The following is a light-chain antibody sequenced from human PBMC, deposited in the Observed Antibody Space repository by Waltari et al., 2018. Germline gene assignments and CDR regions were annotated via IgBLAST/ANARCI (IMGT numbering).Light chain of an antibody. CDR2: EVS. CDR3: SSYGGTNNFYV. V-gene: IGLV2-8*01. Sequence: QSALTQPPSASGSPGQSVTISCTGTSSDIGAYNYVSWYQQYAGKAPKLMIYEVSKRHSGVPDRFSGSKSGNTASLTVSGLQAEDEADYYCSSYGGTNNFYVFGTGTKVTVL. J-gene: IGLJ1*01. CDR1: SSDIGAYNY.